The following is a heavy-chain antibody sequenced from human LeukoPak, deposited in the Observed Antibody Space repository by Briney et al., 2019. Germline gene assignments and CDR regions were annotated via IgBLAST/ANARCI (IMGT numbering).Heavy chain of an antibody. CDR2: TSYSGNT. J-gene: IGHJ4*02. Sequence: SETLSLTCTVSGGSISSGRYYWSWIRQPPGKGLEWIGYTSYSGNTDYKPSLRSRVTMSVDTSNNQLSLKLTSATAADTAVYYCARWHSHGRYFDYWGQGALVTVSS. D-gene: IGHD1-26*01. V-gene: IGHV4-61*01. CDR1: GGSISSGRYY. CDR3: ARWHSHGRYFDY.